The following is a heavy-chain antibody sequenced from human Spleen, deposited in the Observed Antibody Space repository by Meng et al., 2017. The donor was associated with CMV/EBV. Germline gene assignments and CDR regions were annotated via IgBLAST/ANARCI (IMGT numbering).Heavy chain of an antibody. Sequence: LRLSCTVSGGSISSGDYYWIWIRQPPGKGLEWIGYIYYSGGTYYNSSLKSRITISVDTSKNQFSLTLSSVTAADTAVYYCARCTRCHLRNYYYGMDVWGQGTTVTVSS. CDR2: IYYSGGT. CDR3: ARCTRCHLRNYYYGMDV. CDR1: GGSISSGDYY. J-gene: IGHJ6*02. D-gene: IGHD2-2*01. V-gene: IGHV4-30-4*08.